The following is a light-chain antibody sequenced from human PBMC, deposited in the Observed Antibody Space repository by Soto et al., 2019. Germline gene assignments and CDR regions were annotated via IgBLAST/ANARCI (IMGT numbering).Light chain of an antibody. Sequence: IVLTPSPGTLSLSPGERATLSCRAIQSVSSSYLAWYQQKPGQAPRLLIYGASTRATGIPARFSGSGSGTEFTLTISSLQSEDFAVYYCQHYNNKRPLLTFGRGTKVDIK. V-gene: IGKV3-15*01. CDR3: QHYNNKRPLLT. CDR1: QSVSSSY. CDR2: GAS. J-gene: IGKJ4*01.